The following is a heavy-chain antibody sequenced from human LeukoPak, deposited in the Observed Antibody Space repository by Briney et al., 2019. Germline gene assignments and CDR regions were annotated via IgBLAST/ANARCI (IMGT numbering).Heavy chain of an antibody. CDR2: IYSDGSRT. D-gene: IGHD1-26*01. J-gene: IGHJ3*02. Sequence: GGSLRLSCAGSGFTLSSNWMHWVRQGPGKGLVWVSRIYSDGSRTNYADSVKGRFTISGDNAKNTLYLQMNSIRAEDTAVYYCARSGRGGAFDIWGQGTMVTVSS. V-gene: IGHV3-74*01. CDR1: GFTLSSNW. CDR3: ARSGRGGAFDI.